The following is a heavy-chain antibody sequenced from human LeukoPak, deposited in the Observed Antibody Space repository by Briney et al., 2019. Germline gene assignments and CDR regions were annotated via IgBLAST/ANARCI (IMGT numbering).Heavy chain of an antibody. Sequence: SETLSLTCTVYGGSITSSGHCWSWIRQPPGKGLEWIGCMYYSGSTFHGSSLKGRVTISLDTPKNQFSLRLNSVTDADTAIYYCARHISGHANLDYWGQGTLVTVSS. V-gene: IGHV4-39*01. CDR2: MYYSGST. CDR1: GGSITSSGHC. D-gene: IGHD2-2*01. J-gene: IGHJ4*02. CDR3: ARHISGHANLDY.